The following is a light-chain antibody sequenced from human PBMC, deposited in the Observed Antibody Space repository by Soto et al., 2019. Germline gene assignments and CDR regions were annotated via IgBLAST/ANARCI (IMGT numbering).Light chain of an antibody. CDR3: QQYNKWRT. V-gene: IGKV3D-15*01. Sequence: ELVLTQSPGTLSLSPGERAPLSCRASQSVSNNYLAWYQQKPGQAPRLLIYGASNRATGIPDRFSGSGSGTEFTLTISSLQSEDFAVYYCQQYNKWRTFGQGTKVDIK. CDR1: QSVSNN. J-gene: IGKJ1*01. CDR2: GAS.